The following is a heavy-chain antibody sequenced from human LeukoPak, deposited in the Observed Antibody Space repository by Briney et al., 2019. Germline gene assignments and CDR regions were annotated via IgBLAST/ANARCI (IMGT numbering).Heavy chain of an antibody. V-gene: IGHV4-38-2*01. CDR3: ASPPTSSGSYYDDAFDI. Sequence: SETLSLTCAVSGYSISSGYYWGWIRQPPGKGLERIGSIYHSGSTYYNPSLKSRVTISVDTSKNQFSLKLSSVTAADTAVYYCASPPTSSGSYYDDAFDIWSQGTMVTVSS. D-gene: IGHD1-26*01. CDR2: IYHSGST. J-gene: IGHJ3*02. CDR1: GYSISSGYY.